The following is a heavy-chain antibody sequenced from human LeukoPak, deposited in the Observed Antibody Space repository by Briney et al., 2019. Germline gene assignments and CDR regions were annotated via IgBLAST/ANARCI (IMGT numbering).Heavy chain of an antibody. CDR3: ARAYSGTYRAGDY. V-gene: IGHV3-7*01. CDR1: GFTFSNYW. Sequence: GGSLRLSCAASGFTFSNYWMTWVRQAPGKGLEWVANIKQDGSEKYYVDSVKGRFTISRDNAKNSLYLQMTSLRAEDTAVYFYARAYSGTYRAGDYWGQGTLVTVS. D-gene: IGHD1-26*01. CDR2: IKQDGSEK. J-gene: IGHJ4*02.